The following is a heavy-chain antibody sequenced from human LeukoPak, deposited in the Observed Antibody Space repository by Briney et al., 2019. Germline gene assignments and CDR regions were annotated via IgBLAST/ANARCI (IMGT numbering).Heavy chain of an antibody. CDR2: IYYSGST. D-gene: IGHD4-17*01. CDR3: ARDIYGDYAY. J-gene: IGHJ4*02. Sequence: SETLSLTCTVSGGSINSYYWSWIRQPPGKGLEWIGYIYYSGSTNYNPSLKSRVTISVDSSKTQFSLKLRSVTPADTDVYYCARDIYGDYAYWGQGTLVTVSS. CDR1: GGSINSYY. V-gene: IGHV4-59*01.